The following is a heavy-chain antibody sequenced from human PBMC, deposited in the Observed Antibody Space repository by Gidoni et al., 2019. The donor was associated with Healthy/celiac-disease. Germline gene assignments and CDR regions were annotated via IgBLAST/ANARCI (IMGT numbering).Heavy chain of an antibody. CDR2: ISYDGGNK. CDR1: GFTFSSYG. CDR3: AKLPGGNSGGCFDY. Sequence: QVQLVESGGGVVQPGRSLRLSCAASGFTFSSYGMHWVRQAPGKGLEWVAVISYDGGNKYYADSVKGRFTISRDNSKNTLYLQMNSLRAEDTAVYYCAKLPGGNSGGCFDYWGQGTLVTVSS. D-gene: IGHD2-21*02. V-gene: IGHV3-30*18. J-gene: IGHJ4*02.